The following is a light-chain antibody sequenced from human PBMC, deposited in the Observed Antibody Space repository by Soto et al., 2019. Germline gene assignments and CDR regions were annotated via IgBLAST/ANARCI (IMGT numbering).Light chain of an antibody. V-gene: IGKV1-33*01. CDR1: QDISHY. J-gene: IGKJ4*01. CDR3: QQYDNLPFT. CDR2: DAS. Sequence: DIQMTQSPSSLSASVGVRVAITCEARQDISHYLNWYQQKPGKAPTLLIYDASNLETGVPSRFSGGGSGTDFTFTISSLQPEDIATYYCQQYDNLPFTFGGGTKV.